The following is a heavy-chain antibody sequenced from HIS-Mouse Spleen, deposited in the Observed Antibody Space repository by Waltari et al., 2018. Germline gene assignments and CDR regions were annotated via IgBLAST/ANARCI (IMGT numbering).Heavy chain of an antibody. CDR1: GFSLSNARMG. V-gene: IGHV2-26*01. Sequence: QVTLKESGPVLVKPTETLTLTCTVSGFSLSNARMGVSWIRQPPGKALEWHAHIFSNDEKSSRTSLKSRLTITKDTSKSQVVLTMTNMDAVDTATYYCARVLRFLEWPSVGDYWGQGTLVTVSS. D-gene: IGHD3-3*01. CDR3: ARVLRFLEWPSVGDY. CDR2: IFSNDEK. J-gene: IGHJ4*02.